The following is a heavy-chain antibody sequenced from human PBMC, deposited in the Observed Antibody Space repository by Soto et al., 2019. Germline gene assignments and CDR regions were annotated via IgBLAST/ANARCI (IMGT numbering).Heavy chain of an antibody. J-gene: IGHJ4*02. CDR2: INPGGSIT. D-gene: IGHD2-8*01. V-gene: IGHV3-74*01. CDR1: GFTFSSYW. CDR3: ARVPTGKYGVWNY. Sequence: EEQLVESGGGLVQPGGSLRLSCAASGFTFSSYWMHWVRQAPGKGLVWVSRINPGGSITAYADSVKGRFTISRDSAKNTLYLQMNSLRGDDTAVYYCARVPTGKYGVWNYWGQGTLVTVSS.